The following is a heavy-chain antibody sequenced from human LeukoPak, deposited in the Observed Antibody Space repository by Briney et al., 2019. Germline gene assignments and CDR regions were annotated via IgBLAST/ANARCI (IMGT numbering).Heavy chain of an antibody. J-gene: IGHJ1*01. Sequence: SETLTLTCTVSGGSISSYYWSWIRQPPGKGLEWIGYIYYSGNTNYNPSLKSRVTISVDKSKNQFSLKLSSVTAADTAVYYCARGITMVRGVIRYFQHWGQGTLVTVSS. CDR2: IYYSGNT. CDR1: GGSISSYY. CDR3: ARGITMVRGVIRYFQH. D-gene: IGHD3-10*01. V-gene: IGHV4-59*12.